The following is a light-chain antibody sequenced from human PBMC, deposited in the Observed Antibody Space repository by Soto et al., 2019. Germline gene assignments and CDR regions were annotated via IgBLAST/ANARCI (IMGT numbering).Light chain of an antibody. V-gene: IGKV3-20*01. J-gene: IGKJ2*01. CDR3: QQFGSSHAEYT. CDR1: QSVNSKY. CDR2: GAS. Sequence: EIVLTQSPGTLSLSPGGGATLSCRASQSVNSKYLAWYQHKPGQAPRLLIYGASTRATGITDRFSGSGSGTDFTLTISRMEPEDFAVYYCQQFGSSHAEYTFGQWTKLEIK.